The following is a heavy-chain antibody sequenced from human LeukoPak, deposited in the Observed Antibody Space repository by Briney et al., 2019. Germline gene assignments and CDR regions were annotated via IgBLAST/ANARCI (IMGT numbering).Heavy chain of an antibody. J-gene: IGHJ4*02. D-gene: IGHD1-7*01. CDR2: IHPASANT. V-gene: IGHV1-2*02. Sequence: ASVKVSCKSSGYTFTEHSIHWVRQAPGQGLQYMGWIHPASANTVYAQMFHGRCTLTRHTPATTTYMELSGLRSDATAVYYCARDLRPANLWGQGTLVTVSS. CDR3: ARDLRPANL. CDR1: GYTFTEHS.